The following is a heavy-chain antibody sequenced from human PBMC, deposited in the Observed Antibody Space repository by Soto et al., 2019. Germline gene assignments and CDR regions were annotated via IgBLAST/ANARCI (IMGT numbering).Heavy chain of an antibody. V-gene: IGHV3-21*01. D-gene: IGHD3-22*01. J-gene: IGHJ4*02. CDR2: ISSSSSYI. CDR1: GFTFSSYS. Sequence: KPGGSLRLSCAASGFTFSSYSMNWVRQAPGKGLEWVSSISSSSSYIYYADSVKGRFTISRDNAKNSLYLQMNSLRAEDTAVYYCARDDSSGYYYRYNFDYWGQGTLVTVSS. CDR3: ARDDSSGYYYRYNFDY.